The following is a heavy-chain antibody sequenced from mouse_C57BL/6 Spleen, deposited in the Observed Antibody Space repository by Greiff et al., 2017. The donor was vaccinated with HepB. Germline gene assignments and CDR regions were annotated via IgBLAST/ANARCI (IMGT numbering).Heavy chain of an antibody. CDR2: IYPGDGDT. D-gene: IGHD1-1*01. CDR1: GYAFSSSW. CDR3: AREGVYYGSSSWFAY. J-gene: IGHJ3*01. Sequence: VHLVESGPELVKPGASVKISCKASGYAFSSSWMNWVKQRPGKGLEWIGRIYPGDGDTNYNGKFKGKATLTADKSSSTAYMQLSSLTSEDSAVYFCAREGVYYGSSSWFAYWGQGTLVTVSA. V-gene: IGHV1-82*01.